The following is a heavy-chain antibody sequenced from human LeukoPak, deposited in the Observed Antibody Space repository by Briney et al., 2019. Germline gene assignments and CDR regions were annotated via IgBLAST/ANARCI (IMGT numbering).Heavy chain of an antibody. J-gene: IGHJ3*02. CDR2: IYYSGST. V-gene: IGHV4-59*08. D-gene: IGHD3-22*01. Sequence: SETLSLTCTVSGGSISSYYWSWIRQPPGKGLEWIGYIYYSGSTNYNPSLKSRVTISVDTSKNQFSLKLSSVTAADTAVYYCARPKPADYYDSSGFQVGAFDIWGQGTMVTVSS. CDR3: ARPKPADYYDSSGFQVGAFDI. CDR1: GGSISSYY.